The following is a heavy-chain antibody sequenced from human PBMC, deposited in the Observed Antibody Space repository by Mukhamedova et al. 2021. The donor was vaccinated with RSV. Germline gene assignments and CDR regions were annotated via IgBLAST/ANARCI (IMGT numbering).Heavy chain of an antibody. Sequence: WVRQAPGQGLEWMGIINPSGGSTSYAQKFQGRVTMTRDTSTSTVYMELSSLRSEDTAVYYCARVRRGYGGNSGFDPWGQGTRVP. D-gene: IGHD4-23*01. V-gene: IGHV1-46*01. CDR2: INPSGGST. J-gene: IGHJ5*02. CDR3: ARVRRGYGGNSGFDP.